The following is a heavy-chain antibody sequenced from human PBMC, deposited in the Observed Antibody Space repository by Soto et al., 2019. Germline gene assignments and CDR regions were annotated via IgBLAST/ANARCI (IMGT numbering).Heavy chain of an antibody. CDR3: ARGHSKDCSNVVRSFFSNLDMHV. D-gene: IGHD2-8*01. V-gene: IGHV1-2*04. J-gene: IGHJ6*02. CDR1: GYSFSDYH. Sequence: ASVKVSCKASGYSFSDYHIHWVRQAPGQGLEWLGRINPKSGGTSSAQKFQGWVTMTRDTSISTAYMELTRLRSDDTAVYFCARGHSKDCSNVVRSFFSNLDMHVWGQGTTVTVSS. CDR2: INPKSGGT.